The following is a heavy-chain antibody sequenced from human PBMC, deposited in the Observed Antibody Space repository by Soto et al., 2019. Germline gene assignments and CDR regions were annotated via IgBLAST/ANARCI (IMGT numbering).Heavy chain of an antibody. CDR2: TYPGDSET. CDR1: GYSFTNYW. J-gene: IGHJ4*02. V-gene: IGHV5-51*01. CDR3: ARQSRSASTY. Sequence: GESLKISCQASGYSFTNYWIAWVRQMPGKGLEWMGITYPGDSETKYSPSFQGQVTISADKSINSAYLQWSSLRASDTAMYYCARQSRSASTYWGQGTLVTVSS. D-gene: IGHD2-15*01.